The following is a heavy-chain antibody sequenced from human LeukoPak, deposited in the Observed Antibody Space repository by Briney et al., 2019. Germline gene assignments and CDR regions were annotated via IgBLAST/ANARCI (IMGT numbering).Heavy chain of an antibody. V-gene: IGHV3-20*04. Sequence: PGGSLRLSCAASGFTFDDYGMSWVRQAPGKGLEWVSGINWNGGSTGYADSVKGRFTISRDDAKNSLYLQMNSLRAEDTALYYCARDVGAARLKGVDYWGQGTLVTVSS. CDR3: ARDVGAARLKGVDY. CDR2: INWNGGST. D-gene: IGHD1-26*01. CDR1: GFTFDDYG. J-gene: IGHJ4*02.